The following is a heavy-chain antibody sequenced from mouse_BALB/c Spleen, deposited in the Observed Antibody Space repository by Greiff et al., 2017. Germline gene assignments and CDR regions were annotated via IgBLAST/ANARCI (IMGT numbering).Heavy chain of an antibody. CDR2: ISTYYGDA. Sequence: QVHVKQSGAELVRPGVSVKISCKGSGYTFTDYAMHWVKQSHAKSLEWIGVISTYYGDASYNQKFKGKATMTVDKSSSTAYMELARLTSEDSAIYYCARDGITTGGYWGQGTTLTVSS. D-gene: IGHD1-1*01. CDR3: ARDGITTGGY. CDR1: GYTFTDYA. V-gene: IGHV1S137*01. J-gene: IGHJ2*01.